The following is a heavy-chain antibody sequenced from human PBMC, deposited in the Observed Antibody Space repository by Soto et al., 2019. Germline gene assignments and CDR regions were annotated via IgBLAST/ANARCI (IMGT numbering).Heavy chain of an antibody. CDR2: IYYSGST. V-gene: IGHV4-39*01. CDR1: GGSISSSSYY. CDR3: ARQVYCISTSCYTVFDS. Sequence: SETLSLTCTVSGGSISSSSYYWGWIRQPPGKGLEWIGSIYYSGSTYYNPSLKSRVTISVDTSKNQFSLKLSSVTAADTAVYYCARQVYCISTSCYTVFDSWGQRTLVTVSS. J-gene: IGHJ5*01. D-gene: IGHD2-2*02.